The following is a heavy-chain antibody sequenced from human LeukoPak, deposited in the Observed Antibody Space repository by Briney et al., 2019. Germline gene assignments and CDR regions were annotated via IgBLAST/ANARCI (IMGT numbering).Heavy chain of an antibody. Sequence: PGGSLRLSCAASGFTFSSSYMNWVRQAPGKGLEWVSVIYSGGTTYYADSVKGRFTISRDNPKNTLYLQMNSLRAEDTAVYYCARARAAAGTFLFDYWGQGILVTVSS. CDR1: GFTFSSSY. D-gene: IGHD6-13*01. CDR3: ARARAAAGTFLFDY. J-gene: IGHJ4*02. CDR2: IYSGGTT. V-gene: IGHV3-53*01.